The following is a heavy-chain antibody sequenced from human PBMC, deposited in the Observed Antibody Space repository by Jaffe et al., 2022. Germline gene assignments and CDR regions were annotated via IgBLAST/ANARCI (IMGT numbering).Heavy chain of an antibody. V-gene: IGHV4-34*01. D-gene: IGHD3-10*01. CDR2: INHSGST. J-gene: IGHJ4*02. Sequence: QVQLQQWGAGLLKPSETLSLTCAVYGGSFSGYYWSWIRQPPGKGLEWIGEINHSGSTNYNPSLKSRVTISVDTSKNQFSLKLSSVTAADTAVYYCARVRGNYYGSGSSDYWGQGTLVTVSS. CDR1: GGSFSGYY. CDR3: ARVRGNYYGSGSSDY.